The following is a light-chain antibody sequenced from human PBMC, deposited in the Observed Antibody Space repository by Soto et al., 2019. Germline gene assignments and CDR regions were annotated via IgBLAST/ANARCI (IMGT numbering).Light chain of an antibody. CDR1: QSVSSY. J-gene: IGKJ5*01. V-gene: IGKV3-11*01. CDR3: QQRTNWRIT. Sequence: EIVLTQSPATLSLAPGEGGTLSCRASQSVSSYLAWYQQRPGQAPRLLIYDASNRATGVPARFSGSGSGTDFTLTIRSLEPEDFAVYYCQQRTNWRITFGQGTRLEIK. CDR2: DAS.